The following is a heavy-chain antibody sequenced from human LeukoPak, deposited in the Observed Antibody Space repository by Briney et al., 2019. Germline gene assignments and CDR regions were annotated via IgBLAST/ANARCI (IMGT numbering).Heavy chain of an antibody. D-gene: IGHD1-26*01. V-gene: IGHV3-48*03. CDR1: GFNFSSYE. J-gene: IGHJ4*02. CDR3: ARSSGTYHFDY. CDR2: ISSSGTTI. Sequence: GGSLRLSCAASGFNFSSYEMNWVRQAPGKGLEWVSYISSSGTTIYYADSVKGRFTISRDNAKNSLFLQVNSLRAEDTAVYYCARSSGTYHFDYWGQGTLVTVSS.